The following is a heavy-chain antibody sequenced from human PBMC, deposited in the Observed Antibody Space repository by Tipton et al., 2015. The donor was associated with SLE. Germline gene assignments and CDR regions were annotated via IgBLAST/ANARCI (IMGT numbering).Heavy chain of an antibody. CDR2: VYYDGTT. V-gene: IGHV4-39*01. D-gene: IGHD3-16*01. CDR1: GGSINSGSYY. J-gene: IGHJ4*02. Sequence: TLSLTCTVSGGSINSGSYYWAWIRQPPGKGLEWIGSVYYDGTTHYNSSLNSGVSIAVDTPMNQFSLKVTSVTVADTAIYYCARRLISFWGIIANWGQGTLVTVSS. CDR3: ARRLISFWGIIAN.